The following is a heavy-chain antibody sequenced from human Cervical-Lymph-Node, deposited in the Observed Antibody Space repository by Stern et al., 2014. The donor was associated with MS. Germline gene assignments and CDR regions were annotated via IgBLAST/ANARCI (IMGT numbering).Heavy chain of an antibody. CDR1: GYSFTSYW. CDR2: IDPSDSYT. CDR3: ASSIAVAGHGPGLYYYGMDV. J-gene: IGHJ6*02. Sequence: MQLVQSGAEVKKPGESLRISCKGSGYSFTSYWISWVRQMPGKGLEWMGRIDPSDSYTNYSPSFQGHVTISADKSISTAYLQWSSLKASDTAMYYCASSIAVAGHGPGLYYYGMDVWGQGTTVTVSS. D-gene: IGHD6-19*01. V-gene: IGHV5-10-1*03.